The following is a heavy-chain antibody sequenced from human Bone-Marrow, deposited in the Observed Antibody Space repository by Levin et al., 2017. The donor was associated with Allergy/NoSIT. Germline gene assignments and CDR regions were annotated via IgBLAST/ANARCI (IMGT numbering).Heavy chain of an antibody. CDR3: ARDKRAATPYYLDD. V-gene: IGHV3-9*01. D-gene: IGHD2-15*01. Sequence: SCAASGFTFDDYAMHWVRQAPGKGLEWVSGISWNSGIRGYADSVKGRFTISRDNAKNSLYLQMNSLRPEDTALYYCARDKRAATPYYLDDWGQGTLVTVSS. J-gene: IGHJ4*02. CDR2: ISWNSGIR. CDR1: GFTFDDYA.